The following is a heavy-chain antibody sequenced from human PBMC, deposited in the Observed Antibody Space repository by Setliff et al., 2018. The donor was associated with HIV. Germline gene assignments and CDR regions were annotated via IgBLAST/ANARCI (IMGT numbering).Heavy chain of an antibody. CDR2: INHSGST. V-gene: IGHV4-34*01. CDR1: GGSFSGYY. J-gene: IGHJ4*02. CDR3: AGGPGTTSIDY. D-gene: IGHD1-26*01. Sequence: PSETLSLTCAVYGGSFSGYYWSWIRQPPGKGLEWIGEINHSGSTSYNMSLWSRVTISLDASRNQFSLELISVTAADTAVYYCAGGPGTTSIDYWAQGTLVTVS.